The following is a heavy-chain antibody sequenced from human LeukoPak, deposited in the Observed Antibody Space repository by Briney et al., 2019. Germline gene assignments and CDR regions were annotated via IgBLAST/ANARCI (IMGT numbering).Heavy chain of an antibody. Sequence: SETLSLTCAVYGGSFSGYYWSWIRQPPGKGLEWIGEINHSGSTNYNPSLKSRVTISVDTSKNQFSLKLSSVTAADTAVYYCARGMPGGYSYGYPRNYYYYMDVWGKGTTVTVSS. CDR1: GGSFSGYY. CDR3: ARGMPGGYSYGYPRNYYYYMDV. V-gene: IGHV4-34*01. D-gene: IGHD5-18*01. CDR2: INHSGST. J-gene: IGHJ6*03.